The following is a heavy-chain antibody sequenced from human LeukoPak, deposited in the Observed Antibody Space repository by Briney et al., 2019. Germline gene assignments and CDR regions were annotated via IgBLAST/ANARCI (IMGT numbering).Heavy chain of an antibody. CDR3: ARGDDTSVITNWLDP. Sequence: PGGSLRLSCAASGPFFSSYCMHWIRQAPGKGLEWVTVISHDGSKKYYADSVKGRVSIFRDNSKNMFYLQMSRLRIEDTAVFYCARGDDTSVITNWLDPWGQGTLVTVSS. D-gene: IGHD3-16*02. CDR2: ISHDGSKK. V-gene: IGHV3-30*04. J-gene: IGHJ5*02. CDR1: GPFFSSYC.